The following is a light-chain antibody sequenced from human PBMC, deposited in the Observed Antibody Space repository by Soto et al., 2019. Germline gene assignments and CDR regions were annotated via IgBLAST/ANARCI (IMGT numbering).Light chain of an antibody. CDR2: DVS. J-gene: IGLJ1*01. V-gene: IGLV2-11*01. CDR1: SSAVGGYNY. Sequence: QSALTQPRSVSGSPGQSVTISCTGTSSAVGGYNYVSWYQQHPGKAPKLMIYDVSKRPSGVPDRFSGSKSGNTASLTISGLQAEDEADYYCCSYAGSYTQVFGTGTKVTVL. CDR3: CSYAGSYTQV.